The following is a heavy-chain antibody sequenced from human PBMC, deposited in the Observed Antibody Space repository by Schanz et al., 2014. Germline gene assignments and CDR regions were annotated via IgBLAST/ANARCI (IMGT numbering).Heavy chain of an antibody. CDR1: EFSFSSFG. D-gene: IGHD2-2*02. CDR2: ISSTSRAT. Sequence: EVQLVESGGGLVQPRGSLRLSCAASEFSFSSFGMNWVRQAPGKGLEWISYISSTSRATYYADSVKDRFTISRDNAKNSLFLQMNSLRAEDTAVYYCAGGEYQLLYGNWGQGTLVTVSS. V-gene: IGHV3-48*01. J-gene: IGHJ4*02. CDR3: AGGEYQLLYGN.